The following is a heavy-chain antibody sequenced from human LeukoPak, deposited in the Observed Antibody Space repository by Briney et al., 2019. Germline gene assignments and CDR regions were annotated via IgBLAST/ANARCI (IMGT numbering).Heavy chain of an antibody. CDR1: GGSISSGHW. J-gene: IGHJ4*02. CDR2: IHHSGTT. Sequence: SETLSLTCAVSGGSISSGHWWNWIRQPPGRGVEGIGKIHHSGTTNYSPSLKTRFTMSLDTSKNPFSLNLSSVSAAHSAVYYCARGPLHFSGSGTYFTYFGYWGQRTVVTVSS. CDR3: ARGPLHFSGSGTYFTYFGY. V-gene: IGHV4-4*02. D-gene: IGHD3-10*01.